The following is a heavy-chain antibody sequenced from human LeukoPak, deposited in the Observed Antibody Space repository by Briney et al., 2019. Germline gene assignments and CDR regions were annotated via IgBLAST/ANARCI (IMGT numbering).Heavy chain of an antibody. J-gene: IGHJ6*02. D-gene: IGHD1-26*01. CDR2: IYSGGTT. CDR1: GFSVSSNH. V-gene: IGHV3-53*01. Sequence: PGGSLRLSCAASGFSVSSNHMSWVRQAPGKGLEWVSVIYSGGTTYNADSVKGRFTISRGNSKNTLYLQMNSLRAEDTAVYYCARDLLGATGYYYYGMDVWGQGTTVTVSS. CDR3: ARDLLGATGYYYYGMDV.